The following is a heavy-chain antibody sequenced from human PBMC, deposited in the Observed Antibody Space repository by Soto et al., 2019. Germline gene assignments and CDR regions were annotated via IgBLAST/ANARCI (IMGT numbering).Heavy chain of an antibody. CDR2: IMPTFGSA. J-gene: IGHJ4*02. CDR3: ASEWSVQYFDY. CDR1: GGTFSGHG. V-gene: IGHV1-69*06. D-gene: IGHD1-26*01. Sequence: VASVKVSCKASGGTFSGHGIAWVRQVPGQGLEWMGGIMPTFGSATYAPKFQGRVTISADKSTSTAYMELSSLRSEDTAVYFCASEWSVQYFDYWGQGTLVTVSS.